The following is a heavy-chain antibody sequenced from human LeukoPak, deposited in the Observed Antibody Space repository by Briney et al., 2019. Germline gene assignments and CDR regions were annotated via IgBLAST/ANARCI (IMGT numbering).Heavy chain of an antibody. Sequence: ASVKVSCKASGYTFTSYYMHWVRQAPGQGLEWMGIINPSGGSTSYAQKFQERVTITRDMSTSTAYMELSSLRSEDTAVYYCAAEFRDYYDSSGYYYYGMDVWGQGTTVTVSS. D-gene: IGHD3-22*01. V-gene: IGHV1-46*01. CDR1: GYTFTSYY. CDR2: INPSGGST. CDR3: AAEFRDYYDSSGYYYYGMDV. J-gene: IGHJ6*02.